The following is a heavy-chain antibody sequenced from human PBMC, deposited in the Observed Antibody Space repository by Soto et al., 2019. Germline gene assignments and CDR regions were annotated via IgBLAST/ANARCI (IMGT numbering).Heavy chain of an antibody. CDR2: IYPGDSDT. CDR3: ARQGGYCSGGSCRNLDY. Sequence: PGESLKISCKGSGYSFTSYWIGCVRQMPGKGLEWMGIIYPGDSDTRYSPSFQGQVTISADKSISTAYLQWSSLKASDTAMYYCARQGGYCSGGSCRNLDYWGQGTLVTVSS. V-gene: IGHV5-51*01. D-gene: IGHD2-15*01. J-gene: IGHJ4*02. CDR1: GYSFTSYW.